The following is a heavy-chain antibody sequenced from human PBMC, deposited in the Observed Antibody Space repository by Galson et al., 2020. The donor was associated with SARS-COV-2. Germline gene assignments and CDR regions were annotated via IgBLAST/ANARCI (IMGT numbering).Heavy chain of an antibody. CDR3: RVVPAAPNYYYYGMDV. Sequence: ASVKVSCKVSGYTLTELSMHWVRQAPGKGLEWMGGFDPEDGETIYAQKFQGRVTMTEDTSTDTAYMELSNLRSEDTAVYYCRVVPAAPNYYYYGMDVWGQGTTVTVFS. V-gene: IGHV1-24*01. D-gene: IGHD2-2*01. J-gene: IGHJ6*02. CDR2: FDPEDGET. CDR1: GYTLTELS.